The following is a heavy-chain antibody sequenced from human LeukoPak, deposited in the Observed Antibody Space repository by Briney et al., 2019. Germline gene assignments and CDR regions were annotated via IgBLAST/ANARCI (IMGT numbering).Heavy chain of an antibody. J-gene: IGHJ4*02. V-gene: IGHV3-23*01. CDR1: GFTFSSYA. Sequence: GGSLRLSCAASGFTFSSYAMSWVRQAPGKGLEWVSAISGSDGRTYFADSVKGRFTISRDNSKNTLYLQMNSLRAEDTAVYYCAREATMVRGIITFFDFWGQGTLVTVSS. D-gene: IGHD3-10*01. CDR2: ISGSDGRT. CDR3: AREATMVRGIITFFDF.